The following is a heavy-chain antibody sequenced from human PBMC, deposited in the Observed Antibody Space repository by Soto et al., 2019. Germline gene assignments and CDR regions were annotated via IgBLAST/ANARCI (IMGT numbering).Heavy chain of an antibody. CDR2: VSGGGIT. Sequence: EVQLLESGGGLVQPGGSLRLSCSASGFTFSSHDMIWVRQAPGKGLEWVSGVSGGGITSYADSEKGRFTISRDKSRNTLYLQMNSLRVEDTAVYYGVKGFWGDYWGQGTLVTVSS. V-gene: IGHV3-23*01. CDR1: GFTFSSHD. CDR3: VKGFWGDY. D-gene: IGHD3-16*01. J-gene: IGHJ4*02.